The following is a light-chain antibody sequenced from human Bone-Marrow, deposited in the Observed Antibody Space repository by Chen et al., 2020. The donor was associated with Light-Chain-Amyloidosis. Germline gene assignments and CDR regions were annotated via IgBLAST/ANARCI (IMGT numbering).Light chain of an antibody. J-gene: IGKJ2*01. V-gene: IGKV4-1*01. CDR3: QQYYRAPPYT. Sequence: DIVMTQSPDSLAVSLGERATINCKSSQSVLYSSNNKNYLAWYQQKPGQPPKLLIYRASTRESGILDQFSGSGAGPDFTLTHSSLQAEDVAVYYCQQYYRAPPYTFGEGTKLEIK. CDR1: QSVLYSSNNKNY. CDR2: RAS.